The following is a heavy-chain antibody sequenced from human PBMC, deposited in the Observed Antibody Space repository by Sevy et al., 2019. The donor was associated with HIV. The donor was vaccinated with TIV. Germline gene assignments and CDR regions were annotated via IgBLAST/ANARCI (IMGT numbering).Heavy chain of an antibody. J-gene: IGHJ6*02. CDR3: AKGDNYESSGYFSYYYGMDF. D-gene: IGHD3-22*01. CDR2: ISGSGGST. CDR1: GFTFTNYA. V-gene: IGHV3-23*01. Sequence: GESLKISCAASGFTFTNYAMTWVRQAPGKGPEWVSLISGSGGSTYDADSVKGQFTISRDNSKNTLYLQMNSLRAEDTAVYYCAKGDNYESSGYFSYYYGMDFWGQGTTVTVSS.